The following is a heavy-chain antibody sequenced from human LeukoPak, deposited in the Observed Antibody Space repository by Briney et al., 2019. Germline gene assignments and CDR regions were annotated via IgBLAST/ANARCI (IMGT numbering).Heavy chain of an antibody. J-gene: IGHJ5*01. D-gene: IGHD6-19*01. V-gene: IGHV3-23*01. CDR3: ANPISGGLAVTADWFHP. CDR1: GFTFSNYV. Sequence: GCSLRLSCGASGFTFSNYVMSWVRQAAEKGLGLVSAFSGNGDNIYYADSLKGRFTISRDNSKNTLHLQLNTLRADDTATYYCANPISGGLAVTADWFHPWGQGTLVVVSS. CDR2: FSGNGDNI.